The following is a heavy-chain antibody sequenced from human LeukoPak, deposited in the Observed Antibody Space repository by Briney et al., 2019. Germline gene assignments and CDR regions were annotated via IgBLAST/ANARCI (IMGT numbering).Heavy chain of an antibody. V-gene: IGHV3-23*01. D-gene: IGHD2-21*01. CDR2: ISGSGSST. Sequence: PGGSLRLSCAASGFTFSNYAMTWVRQAPGKGLEWVSAISGSGSSTYYADSVKGRFTISRDNSKNTLYLQMNSLRAEDTAIYYCAEEGENYAFDIWGQGTMVTVSS. CDR3: AEEGENYAFDI. J-gene: IGHJ3*02. CDR1: GFTFSNYA.